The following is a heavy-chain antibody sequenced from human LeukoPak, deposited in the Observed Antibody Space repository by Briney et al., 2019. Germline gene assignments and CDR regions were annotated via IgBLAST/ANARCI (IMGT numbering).Heavy chain of an antibody. Sequence: SETLSLTCAVYGGSFSGYYCSWIRQPPGKGLEWIGEINHSGSTNYNPSLKSRVTISVDTSKNQFSLKLSSVPAADTAVYYCARGRHSSSWFDPWGQGNLVTVSS. CDR2: INHSGST. D-gene: IGHD6-13*01. V-gene: IGHV4-34*01. J-gene: IGHJ5*02. CDR3: ARGRHSSSWFDP. CDR1: GGSFSGYY.